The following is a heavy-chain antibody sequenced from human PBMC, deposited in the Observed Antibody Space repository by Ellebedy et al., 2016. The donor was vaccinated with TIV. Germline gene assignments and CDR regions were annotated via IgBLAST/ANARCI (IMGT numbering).Heavy chain of an antibody. CDR3: AKLDSSSYYYGRFDY. Sequence: GGSLRLSCAASGFTFRNFAMTWVRQAPGKGLEWVSSISSSGVSTDYADSVRGRVTISRDNSKNTLSLQMNSLRADDSAVYYCAKLDSSSYYYGRFDYWGQGTLVTVSS. V-gene: IGHV3-23*01. D-gene: IGHD3-22*01. CDR2: ISSSGVST. J-gene: IGHJ4*02. CDR1: GFTFRNFA.